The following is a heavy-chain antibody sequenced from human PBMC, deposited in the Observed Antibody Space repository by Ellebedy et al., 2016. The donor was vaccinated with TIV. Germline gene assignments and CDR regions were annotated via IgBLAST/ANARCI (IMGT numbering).Heavy chain of an antibody. D-gene: IGHD4-23*01. V-gene: IGHV1-18*04. Sequence: ASVKVSCKAFGYTFTTYYIHWVRQAPGQGLEWMGWISTYNGQTKSAQNFQGRATMTTDRSTSTAYMELTNLRSDDTAVYYCARDVLGRQRWHQETRNKWFDSWGQGTLVTVSS. CDR3: ARDVLGRQRWHQETRNKWFDS. J-gene: IGHJ5*01. CDR2: ISTYNGQT. CDR1: GYTFTTYY.